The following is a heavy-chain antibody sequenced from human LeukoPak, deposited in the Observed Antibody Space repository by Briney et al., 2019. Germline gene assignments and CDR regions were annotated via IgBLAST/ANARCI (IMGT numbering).Heavy chain of an antibody. J-gene: IGHJ6*02. CDR3: TRGPIQLWPYYGMDV. D-gene: IGHD5-18*01. CDR1: RFTFGDHA. V-gene: IGHV3-49*04. Sequence: PGGSLRLSCTASRFTFGDHAMSWVRQAPGKGLEWVGFIRSKAYGGTTEYAASVKGRFTISRDDSKSIAYLQMNSLKTEDTAVYYCTRGPIQLWPYYGMDVWGQGTTVIVSS. CDR2: IRSKAYGGTT.